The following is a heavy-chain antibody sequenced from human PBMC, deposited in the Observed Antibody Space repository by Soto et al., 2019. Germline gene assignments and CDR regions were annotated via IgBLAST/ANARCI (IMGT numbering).Heavy chain of an antibody. CDR3: AREDNSGWSCDY. CDR2: IWYDGSNK. Sequence: PGGSLRLSCAASGFTFSSYGMHWVRQAPGKGLEWVAVIWYDGSNKYYADSVKGRFTISRDNSKNTLYLQMNSLRAEDTAVYYCAREDNSGWSCDYWGQGTLCTVSA. CDR1: GFTFSSYG. D-gene: IGHD6-19*01. J-gene: IGHJ4*02. V-gene: IGHV3-33*01.